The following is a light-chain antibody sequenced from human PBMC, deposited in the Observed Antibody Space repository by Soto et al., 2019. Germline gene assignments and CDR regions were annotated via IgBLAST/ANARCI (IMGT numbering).Light chain of an antibody. V-gene: IGKV3-11*01. Sequence: EIVLTQSPATLSLSPGDIATVACRASQSVDCYVAWYQHKPGKAPRLLIYDASTRATGIPDRFSGSGSGTDFTLTISSLEPEDFAVYYCQQRSNWPPITFGPGTKVDMK. CDR3: QQRSNWPPIT. CDR2: DAS. J-gene: IGKJ3*01. CDR1: QSVDCY.